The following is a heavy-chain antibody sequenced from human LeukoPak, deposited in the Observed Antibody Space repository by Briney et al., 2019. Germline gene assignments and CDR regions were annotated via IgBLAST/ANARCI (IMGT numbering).Heavy chain of an antibody. V-gene: IGHV4-4*07. Sequence: SETLSLTCTVSGVSISSYYRSWIRQAAGKGLEWIGRINTSGNTNYNPSLKSRVSLSVDTSKNQFSLKLSSVTAADTAVYYCARIYCDGGGCYWFDPWGQGTLVTVSS. J-gene: IGHJ5*02. CDR1: GVSISSYY. CDR3: ARIYCDGGGCYWFDP. CDR2: INTSGNT. D-gene: IGHD2-15*01.